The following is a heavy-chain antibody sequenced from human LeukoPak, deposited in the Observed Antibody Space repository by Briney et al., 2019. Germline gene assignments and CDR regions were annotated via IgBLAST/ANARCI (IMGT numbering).Heavy chain of an antibody. CDR2: ISSSSSTI. Sequence: PGGSLRLSCAASGFTFSSYSMNWVRQAPGKGLGWVSYISSSSSTIYYADSVKGRFTISRDNAKNSLYLQMNSLRAEDTAVYYCARDGYIVTFDYWGQGTLVTVSS. D-gene: IGHD5-24*01. CDR3: ARDGYIVTFDY. CDR1: GFTFSSYS. J-gene: IGHJ4*02. V-gene: IGHV3-48*04.